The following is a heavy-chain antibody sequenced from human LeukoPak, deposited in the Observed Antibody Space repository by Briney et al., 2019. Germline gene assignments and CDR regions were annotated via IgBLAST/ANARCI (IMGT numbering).Heavy chain of an antibody. J-gene: IGHJ1*01. V-gene: IGHV3-9*01. Sequence: HPVRSLRLSCATSGFTFENHAMHWVRQLPGRGLEWVAGITWNSGAIAYADSVRGRFTISRDNTRKSLHLQMNSLRVEDSALYYCAKSSDGTGYYDVHDWGQGTLVTVSS. CDR3: AKSSDGTGYYDVHD. CDR1: GFTFENHA. D-gene: IGHD3-3*01. CDR2: ITWNSGAI.